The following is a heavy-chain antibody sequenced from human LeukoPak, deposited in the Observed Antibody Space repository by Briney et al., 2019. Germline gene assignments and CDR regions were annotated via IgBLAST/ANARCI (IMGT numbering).Heavy chain of an antibody. CDR1: GFTFSSYS. CDR3: AGDYGSGSSPTDY. CDR2: ISTSSSTI. J-gene: IGHJ4*02. Sequence: GGSLRLSCAASGFTFSSYSMNWVRQAPGKGLEWVSYISTSSSTIYYADSVKGRFTISRDNSKNTLYLQMNSLRAEDTAVYYCAGDYGSGSSPTDYWGQGTLVTVSS. D-gene: IGHD3-10*01. V-gene: IGHV3-48*01.